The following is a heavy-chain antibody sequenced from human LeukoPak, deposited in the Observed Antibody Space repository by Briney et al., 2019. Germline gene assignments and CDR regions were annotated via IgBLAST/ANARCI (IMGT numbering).Heavy chain of an antibody. V-gene: IGHV3-48*03. CDR3: ARSRGFLPEGDY. Sequence: QTGGSLRLSCAASGFTFSSYEMNWVRQAPGKGLEWVSYISSSGSTIYYADSVKGRFTISRDNAKNSLYLQMNSLSAEDTAVYYCARSRGFLPEGDYWGQGTLVTVSS. J-gene: IGHJ4*02. CDR2: ISSSGSTI. D-gene: IGHD1-14*01. CDR1: GFTFSSYE.